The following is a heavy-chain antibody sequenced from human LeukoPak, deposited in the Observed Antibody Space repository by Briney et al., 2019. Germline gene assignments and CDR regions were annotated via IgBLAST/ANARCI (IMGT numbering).Heavy chain of an antibody. Sequence: GGSLRLSCAAAGFTFSDYGMNWVRRAPGKGLEWVSFISTSSSYIYYADSVKGRFTISRDNAKNTLYLQMNSLRAEDTAVYYCAELGITMIGGVWGKGTTVTISS. J-gene: IGHJ6*04. V-gene: IGHV3-21*01. CDR2: ISTSSSYI. D-gene: IGHD3-10*02. CDR3: AELGITMIGGV. CDR1: GFTFSDYG.